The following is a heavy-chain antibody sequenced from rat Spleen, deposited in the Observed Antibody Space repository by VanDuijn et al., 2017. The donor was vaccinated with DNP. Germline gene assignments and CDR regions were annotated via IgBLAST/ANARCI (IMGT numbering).Heavy chain of an antibody. J-gene: IGHJ2*01. CDR1: GFTFSNYY. V-gene: IGHV5-20*01. CDR2: ISYDGGIT. Sequence: EVQLVESGGGLVQPGRSLKLSCAASGFTFSNYYMAWVRQAPTKGLEWVAYISYDGGITNYGDSVKGRFTISRDNAKSTLYLQMYSLRSEDMATYYCATRNSGYGGYFDYWGQGVMVTVSS. D-gene: IGHD4-3*01. CDR3: ATRNSGYGGYFDY.